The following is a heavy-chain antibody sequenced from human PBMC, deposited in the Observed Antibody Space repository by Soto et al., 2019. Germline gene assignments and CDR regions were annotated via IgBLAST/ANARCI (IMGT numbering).Heavy chain of an antibody. CDR3: ARDLDGLHDDTSGPFPRPG. D-gene: IGHD3-22*01. CDR2: IHSSGSI. CDR1: GGSISSGDYY. J-gene: IGHJ1*01. Sequence: SETLSLTCTVSGGSISSGDYYWSWIRQAPGRGLEWIGYIHSSGSIYYNPSLKSRATMSIDTAGNQFSLKVSSVTVADTAVYYCARDLDGLHDDTSGPFPRPGWGQGTLVTVSS. V-gene: IGHV4-30-4*01.